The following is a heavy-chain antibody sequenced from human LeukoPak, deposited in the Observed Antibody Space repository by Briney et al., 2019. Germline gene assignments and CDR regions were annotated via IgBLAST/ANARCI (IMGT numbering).Heavy chain of an antibody. D-gene: IGHD3-10*01. CDR2: IIPILGIA. J-gene: IGHJ4*02. V-gene: IGHV1-69*04. Sequence: ASVKVSCKASGGTFSSYAISWVRQAPGQGLEWMGRIIPILGIANYAQKFQGRVTITADKSTSTAYMELSSLRSEDTAVYYCARSNGSGSYYNNFDYWGQGTLVTVSS. CDR3: ARSNGSGSYYNNFDY. CDR1: GGTFSSYA.